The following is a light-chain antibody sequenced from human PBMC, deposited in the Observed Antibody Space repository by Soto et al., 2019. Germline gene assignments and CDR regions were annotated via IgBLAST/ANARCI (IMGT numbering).Light chain of an antibody. CDR2: GAS. Sequence: VMTQSPATLSVSPGERATLSCWASETVATNLAWYQQKPGQAPRLLSSGASTRAAGISDRFRGSGSGKEFTLTISSLRSEDSAIYYCQQYFEWPPMTFGQGTKVEI. CDR1: ETVATN. V-gene: IGKV3-15*01. CDR3: QQYFEWPPMT. J-gene: IGKJ1*01.